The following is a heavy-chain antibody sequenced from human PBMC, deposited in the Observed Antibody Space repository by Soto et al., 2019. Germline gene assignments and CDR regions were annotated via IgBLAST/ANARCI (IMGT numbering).Heavy chain of an antibody. Sequence: ASVKVSCKASGGTFSSYTISWVRQAPGQRLEWMGRIIPILGIANYAQKFQGRVTITADKSTSTAYMELSSLRSEDTAVYYCASLGDGSCTSCYVNAFDIWGQGTMVTVSS. V-gene: IGHV1-69*02. CDR1: GGTFSSYT. CDR2: IIPILGIA. J-gene: IGHJ3*02. CDR3: ASLGDGSCTSCYVNAFDI. D-gene: IGHD2-2*01.